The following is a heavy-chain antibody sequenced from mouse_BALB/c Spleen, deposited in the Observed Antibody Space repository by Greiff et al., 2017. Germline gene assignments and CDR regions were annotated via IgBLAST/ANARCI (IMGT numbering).Heavy chain of an antibody. CDR1: GYTFTSYW. J-gene: IGHJ3*01. V-gene: IGHV1-7*01. Sequence: LVESGAELAKPGASVKMSCKASGYTFTSYWMHWVKQRPGQGLEWIGYINPSTGYTEYNQKFKDKATLTADKSSSTAYMQLSSLTSEDSAVYYCARLGLGFAYWGQGTLVTVSA. CDR2: INPSTGYT. D-gene: IGHD4-1*01. CDR3: ARLGLGFAY.